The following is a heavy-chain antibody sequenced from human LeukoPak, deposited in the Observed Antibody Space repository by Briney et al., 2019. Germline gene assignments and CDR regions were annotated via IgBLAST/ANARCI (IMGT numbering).Heavy chain of an antibody. Sequence: SETLSLTCTVSGGPISSTSDYWGWIRQPPGKGLEWIGSIYYSGSTYYNPSLKSRVTISVDTSKNQFSVKLSSVTAADTAVYYCARDGVAGRPYYYGMDVWGQGTTVTVSS. CDR2: IYYSGST. CDR1: GGPISSTSDY. D-gene: IGHD6-19*01. CDR3: ARDGVAGRPYYYGMDV. V-gene: IGHV4-39*01. J-gene: IGHJ6*02.